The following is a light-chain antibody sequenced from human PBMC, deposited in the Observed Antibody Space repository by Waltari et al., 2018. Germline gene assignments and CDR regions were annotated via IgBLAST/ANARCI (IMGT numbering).Light chain of an antibody. Sequence: QSALTQPASVPGTPGQSITISCTGTNSDVGNYNLVSWYQHHPGEAPKLMICEVIKRSSGVSNRFSGSKSGNTASLTISGLQAEDEADYYCCSYAGSGTYVFGTGTKVTVL. CDR1: NSDVGNYNL. J-gene: IGLJ1*01. V-gene: IGLV2-23*02. CDR3: CSYAGSGTYV. CDR2: EVI.